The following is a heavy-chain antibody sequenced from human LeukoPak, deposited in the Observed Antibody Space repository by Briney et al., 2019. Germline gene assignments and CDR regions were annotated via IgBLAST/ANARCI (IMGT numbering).Heavy chain of an antibody. D-gene: IGHD6-25*01. CDR3: ARQSAGDY. CDR1: GGSISSSSYY. V-gene: IGHV4-39*01. J-gene: IGHJ4*02. CDR2: IYYSGST. Sequence: SETLSLTCTVSGGSISSSSYYWGWIRQPPGKGLEWIGSIYYSGSTYYNPSLKSRVTISVDTSKNQFSLKLSSVTAADTAVYYCARQSAGDYWGQGTLVTASS.